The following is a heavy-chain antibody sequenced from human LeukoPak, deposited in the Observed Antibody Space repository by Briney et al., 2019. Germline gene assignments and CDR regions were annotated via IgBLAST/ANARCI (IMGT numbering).Heavy chain of an antibody. J-gene: IGHJ3*02. D-gene: IGHD3-22*01. V-gene: IGHV3-74*01. CDR1: GFTFSSYW. CDR3: AKTYYYDRSGYYYENAFDT. CDR2: INSDGSST. Sequence: PGGSLRLSCAASGFTFSSYWMYWVRQAPGKGLVWVSGINSDGSSTNYADSVKGRFTISRDNAKKTLYLQMNSLRAEDTAVYYCAKTYYYDRSGYYYENAFDTWGQGTMVTVSS.